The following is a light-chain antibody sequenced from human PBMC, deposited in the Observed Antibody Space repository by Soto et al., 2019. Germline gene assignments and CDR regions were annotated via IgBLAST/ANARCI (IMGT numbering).Light chain of an antibody. J-gene: IGLJ2*01. CDR1: SSNIGSNT. CDR3: AVWDDSLNGPV. V-gene: IGLV1-44*01. CDR2: GNN. Sequence: QSVLTQPPSASGTPGQRVTISCSGGSSNIGSNTLNWYQQLPGTAPKLLIYGNNQRPSGVPDRFSDSKSGTSASLAISGLQSEDEADYYYAVWDDSLNGPVFGGGTKLTVL.